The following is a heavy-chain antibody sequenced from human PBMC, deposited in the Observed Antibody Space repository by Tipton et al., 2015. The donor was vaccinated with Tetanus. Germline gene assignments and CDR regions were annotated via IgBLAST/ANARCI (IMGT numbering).Heavy chain of an antibody. D-gene: IGHD2-2*01. J-gene: IGHJ6*02. CDR1: GYTFTAYG. Sequence: QVQLVQSGAEVKNPGASVKVSCKASGYTFTAYGLNWVRQAAGRGFEWMGWLNPKTGSTAYAQKFQGRVSVTTDTSISTAYMELSSLRFDDTAVYYCASGSAIRHGLDVWGHGTTVTVYS. CDR3: ASGSAIRHGLDV. CDR2: LNPKTGST. V-gene: IGHV1-8*01.